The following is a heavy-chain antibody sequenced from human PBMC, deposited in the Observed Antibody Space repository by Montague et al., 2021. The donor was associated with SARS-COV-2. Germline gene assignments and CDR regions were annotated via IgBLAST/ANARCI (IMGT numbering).Heavy chain of an antibody. J-gene: IGHJ6*02. D-gene: IGHD1-26*01. CDR1: AGSISSGSYY. CDR2: IYTSGST. Sequence: TLSLTCTVSAGSISSGSYYWSWIRQPAGKGLEWIGRIYTSGSTNYNPSLKSRVTISVDTSKNQFSLKLSSVTAADTAVYYCARDRVDRYSGSRTAYGMDVWGQGTTVTVSS. V-gene: IGHV4-61*02. CDR3: ARDRVDRYSGSRTAYGMDV.